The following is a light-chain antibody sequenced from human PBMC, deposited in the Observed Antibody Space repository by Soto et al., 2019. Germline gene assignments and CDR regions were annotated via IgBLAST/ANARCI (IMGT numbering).Light chain of an antibody. CDR3: QQRGSWPPT. CDR1: QSVSGF. V-gene: IGKV3-11*01. CDR2: DTS. J-gene: IGKJ5*01. Sequence: EVVLTQSPATLSLSPGESATLSCSADQSVSGFLGWYQQKLGRAPRLLIHDTSNRATGDPARFSGSGSGTDSTLTISRLEPEDFGYYYCQQRGSWPPTFGQGTRLEMK.